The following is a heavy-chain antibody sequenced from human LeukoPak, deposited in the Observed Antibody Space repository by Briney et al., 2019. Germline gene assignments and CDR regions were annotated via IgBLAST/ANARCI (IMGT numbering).Heavy chain of an antibody. CDR1: GFTFSSYA. V-gene: IGHV3-23*01. D-gene: IGHD3-22*01. CDR3: AKDPPYYYDSSGYGGGAFDI. Sequence: PGRSLRLSCAASGFTFSSYAMSWVRQAPGKGLEWVSAISGSTGNTYYADSVKGRFTISRDNSKNTVYLQMNSLRAEDTAVYYCAKDPPYYYDSSGYGGGAFDIWGQGTMVTVSS. CDR2: ISGSTGNT. J-gene: IGHJ3*02.